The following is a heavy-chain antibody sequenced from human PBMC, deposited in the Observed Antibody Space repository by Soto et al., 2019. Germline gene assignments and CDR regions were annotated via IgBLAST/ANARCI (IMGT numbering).Heavy chain of an antibody. Sequence: EVQLVESGGGLVQPGGSLRLSCAASGFTFSSYDMHWVRQATGKGLEWVSAIGTAGDTYYPGSVKGRFTISRENAKNSXSLQMNSLRAGDTAVYYCARGGGYCSGGSCLDAFDIWGQGTMVTVSS. CDR2: IGTAGDT. CDR3: ARGGGYCSGGSCLDAFDI. J-gene: IGHJ3*02. D-gene: IGHD2-15*01. CDR1: GFTFSSYD. V-gene: IGHV3-13*01.